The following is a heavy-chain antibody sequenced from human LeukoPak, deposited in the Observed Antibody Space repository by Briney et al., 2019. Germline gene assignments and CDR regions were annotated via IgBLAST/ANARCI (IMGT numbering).Heavy chain of an antibody. Sequence: ASVKVSCKASGYTFTTYNINWVRQAPGQGLEWMGWISGYNGNTNYAQKVQGRVTMTRDTSTSTAYMELRSLRSDDTAVYYCARDGHRRYHYDSSGREDAFDIWGQGTMVTVSS. V-gene: IGHV1-18*01. J-gene: IGHJ3*02. D-gene: IGHD3-22*01. CDR3: ARDGHRRYHYDSSGREDAFDI. CDR1: GYTFTTYN. CDR2: ISGYNGNT.